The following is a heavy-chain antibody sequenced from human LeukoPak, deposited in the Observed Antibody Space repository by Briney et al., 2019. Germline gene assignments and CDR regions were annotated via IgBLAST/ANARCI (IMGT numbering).Heavy chain of an antibody. D-gene: IGHD3-22*01. V-gene: IGHV3-33*01. J-gene: IGHJ4*02. CDR3: ARMKYYDSSGYYDY. CDR2: IWYDGSNK. CDR1: GFTFSSYG. Sequence: PGRSLRLSCAASGFTFSSYGMHWVRQAPGKGLEWVAVIWYDGSNKYYADSVKGRFTISRDNSKNTLYLQMNSLRAEDTAVYYCARMKYYDSSGYYDYWGQGTLVTVSS.